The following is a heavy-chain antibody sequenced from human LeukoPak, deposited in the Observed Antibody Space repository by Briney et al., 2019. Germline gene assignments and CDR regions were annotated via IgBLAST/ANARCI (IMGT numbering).Heavy chain of an antibody. CDR3: AREPLYGSGSWTVDY. CDR2: INPNSGGT. V-gene: IGHV1-2*02. Sequence: ASVKVSCKASGYTFTSYGISWVRQAPGQGLEWMGWINPNSGGTNYAQKFQGRVTMTRDTSISTAYMELSRLRSDDTAVYYCAREPLYGSGSWTVDYWGQGTLVTVSS. CDR1: GYTFTSYG. J-gene: IGHJ4*02. D-gene: IGHD3-10*01.